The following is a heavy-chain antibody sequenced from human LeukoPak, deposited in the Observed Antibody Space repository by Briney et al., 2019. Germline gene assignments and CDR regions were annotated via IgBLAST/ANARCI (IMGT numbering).Heavy chain of an antibody. CDR3: ARDRRWVVPAAMASWFDP. CDR1: GGSFSGYY. CDR2: INHSGST. J-gene: IGHJ5*02. D-gene: IGHD2-2*01. Sequence: SETLSLTCAVYGGSFSGYYWSWLRQPPGKGLEWIGEINHSGSTNYNPSLKSRVTISVDTSKNQFSLKLSSVTAADTAVYYCARDRRWVVPAAMASWFDPWGQGTLVTVS. V-gene: IGHV4-34*01.